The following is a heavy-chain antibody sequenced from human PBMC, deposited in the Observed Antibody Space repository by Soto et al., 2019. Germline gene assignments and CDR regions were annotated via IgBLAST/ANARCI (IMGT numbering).Heavy chain of an antibody. CDR2: ISAYNGNT. J-gene: IGHJ6*02. D-gene: IGHD3-22*01. CDR3: ARDMPHDSSGYYFYYYYGMDV. Sequence: GASVKVSCKASGYTFTSYGISCVRQAPGQGLEWMGWISAYNGNTNYAQKLQGRVTMTTDTSTSTAYLELRSLRSDDTAVYYCARDMPHDSSGYYFYYYYGMDVWGQGTTVTVSS. V-gene: IGHV1-18*04. CDR1: GYTFTSYG.